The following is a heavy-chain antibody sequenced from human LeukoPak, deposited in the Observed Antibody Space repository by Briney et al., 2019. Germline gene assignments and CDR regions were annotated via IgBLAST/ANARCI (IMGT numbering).Heavy chain of an antibody. CDR2: IGTYGGDT. V-gene: IGHV1-18*01. D-gene: IGHD3-22*01. CDR1: TSR. Sequence: EASVKVSCKATSRISWVRQAPGQGLEWMGWIGTYGGDTYYAQKFQGRITVTTDTSTSTVYMELRNLRSDDTAVYCCARDLWNFYDDSGYNRDFDSWGQGTLVTVSS. J-gene: IGHJ5*01. CDR3: ARDLWNFYDDSGYNRDFDS.